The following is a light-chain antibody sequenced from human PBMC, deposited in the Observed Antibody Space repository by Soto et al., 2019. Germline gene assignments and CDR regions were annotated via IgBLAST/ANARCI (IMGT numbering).Light chain of an antibody. CDR3: QQYGSSPEIS. V-gene: IGKV3-20*01. CDR2: GAS. J-gene: IGKJ3*01. CDR1: QTISDNY. Sequence: DIVLTQSPGTLSLSPGERATLSCRASQTISDNYLAWYQQKPGQSPRLLISGASIRAPGIPDRFSGSGSETDLPPTISRLEPEDFAFYYCQQYGSSPEISFGPGTKVDIK.